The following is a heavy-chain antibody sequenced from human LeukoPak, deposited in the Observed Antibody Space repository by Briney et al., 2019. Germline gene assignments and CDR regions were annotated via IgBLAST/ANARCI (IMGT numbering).Heavy chain of an antibody. V-gene: IGHV3-23*01. CDR3: AKNGEVLSWFDP. J-gene: IGHJ5*02. Sequence: GGSLRLSCAASGXTFTSYAVSWVRQAPGKGPEWVSTISGSGGSTYYADSVKGRFTISRDNSKNTLYLQMNSLRAEDTAVYSCAKNGEVLSWFDPWGQGTLVTVSS. D-gene: IGHD3-10*01. CDR2: ISGSGGST. CDR1: GXTFTSYA.